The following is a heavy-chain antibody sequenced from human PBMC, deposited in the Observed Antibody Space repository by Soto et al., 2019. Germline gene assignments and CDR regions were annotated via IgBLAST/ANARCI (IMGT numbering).Heavy chain of an antibody. CDR2: ISAYNGNT. D-gene: IGHD2-2*01. Sequence: GASVKVSCKASGYTFTSYGISWVRQAPGQGLEWMGWISAYNGNTNYAQKLQGRVTMTTDTSTSTAYMELRSLRSDDTAVYYCARDRYQLLSDNWFDPWGQGTLVTVSS. CDR1: GYTFTSYG. J-gene: IGHJ5*02. V-gene: IGHV1-18*01. CDR3: ARDRYQLLSDNWFDP.